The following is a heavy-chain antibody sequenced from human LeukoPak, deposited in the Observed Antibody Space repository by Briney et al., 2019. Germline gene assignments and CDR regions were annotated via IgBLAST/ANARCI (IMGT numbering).Heavy chain of an antibody. CDR2: IYYSGST. Sequence: SETLSLTCTVSGGSISSYYWSWIRQPPGKGLEWIGYIYYSGSTNYNPSLKSRVTISVDTSKNQFSLKLSSVTAADTAVYYCARTLGYYDSSGAGDAFDIWGQGTMVTVSS. CDR3: ARTLGYYDSSGAGDAFDI. J-gene: IGHJ3*02. CDR1: GGSISSYY. V-gene: IGHV4-59*08. D-gene: IGHD3-22*01.